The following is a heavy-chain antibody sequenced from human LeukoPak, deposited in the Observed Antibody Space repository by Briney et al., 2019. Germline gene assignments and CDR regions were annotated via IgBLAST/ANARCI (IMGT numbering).Heavy chain of an antibody. CDR1: GYTFTSYG. V-gene: IGHV1-8*02. CDR2: MNPNSGNT. J-gene: IGHJ6*03. Sequence: ASVKVSCKASGYTFTSYGISWARQATGQGLEWMGWMNPNSGNTGYAQKFQGRVTMTRNTSISTAYMELSSLRSEDTAVYYCARILKQWLVFRYYYYMDVWGKGTTVTISS. D-gene: IGHD6-19*01. CDR3: ARILKQWLVFRYYYYMDV.